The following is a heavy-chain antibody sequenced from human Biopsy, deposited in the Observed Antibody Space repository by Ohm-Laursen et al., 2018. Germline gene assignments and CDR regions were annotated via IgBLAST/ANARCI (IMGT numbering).Heavy chain of an antibody. CDR3: VLASFDY. CDR1: GYTFTTYY. CDR2: INPSGNST. J-gene: IGHJ4*02. V-gene: IGHV1-46*01. Sequence: GSSVKVSCKASGYTFTTYYIHWVRQAPGQGLEWMGIINPSGNSTAYTQNFQCRVTMTWDTSTTTVYMELSSLRSEDTAVYYCVLASFDYWGQGTLVTVPS.